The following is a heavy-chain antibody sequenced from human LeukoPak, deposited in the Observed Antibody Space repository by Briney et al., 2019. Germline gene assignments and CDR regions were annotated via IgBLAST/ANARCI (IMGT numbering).Heavy chain of an antibody. CDR2: IYYSGST. Sequence: SETLSLTCTVSGGSISGSSYYWGWIRQPPGKGLEWIAYIYYSGSTNYNPSLKSRVTISVDTSKNQFSLKLNSVTAADTAVYYCARAPATIAVAAPNWFDPWGQGTLVTVSS. CDR3: ARAPATIAVAAPNWFDP. CDR1: GGSISGSSYY. J-gene: IGHJ5*02. D-gene: IGHD6-19*01. V-gene: IGHV4-61*05.